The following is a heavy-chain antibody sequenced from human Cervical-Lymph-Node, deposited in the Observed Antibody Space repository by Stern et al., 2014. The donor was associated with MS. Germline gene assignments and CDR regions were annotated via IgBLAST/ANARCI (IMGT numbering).Heavy chain of an antibody. Sequence: QLVQSGGGLVKPGGSLRLSCAASGFTFSGYTMNWVRQAPGKGLEWVSSINTRSSYIYYADSVKGRFTVSRDNAKNSLYLQMNSLRGDDTAVYYSANGSPLHYWGQGTLVTVSS. J-gene: IGHJ4*02. V-gene: IGHV3-21*01. CDR3: ANGSPLHY. CDR2: INTRSSYI. D-gene: IGHD1-26*01. CDR1: GFTFSGYT.